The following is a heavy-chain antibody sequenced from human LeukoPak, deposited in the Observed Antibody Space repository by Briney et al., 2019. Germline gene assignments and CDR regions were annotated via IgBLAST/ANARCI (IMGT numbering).Heavy chain of an antibody. CDR2: VSGSGGST. D-gene: IGHD3-9*01. CDR3: AKDPHYDILTGYYNVGY. CDR1: GFTFSSYA. J-gene: IGHJ4*02. Sequence: PGGSLRLSCAASGFTFSSYAMSWVRQAPGEGLEWVSAVSGSGGSTYYADSVKGRFTISRDNSKNTLYLQMNSLRAEDTAVYYCAKDPHYDILTGYYNVGYWGQGTLVTVSS. V-gene: IGHV3-23*01.